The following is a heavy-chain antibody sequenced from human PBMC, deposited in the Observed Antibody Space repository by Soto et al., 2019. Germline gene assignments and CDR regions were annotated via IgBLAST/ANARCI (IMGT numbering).Heavy chain of an antibody. Sequence: GGSLRLSCASSVFTFSNAWMSCVRHSPGKWLEWVGRIKSKTDGGTTDYAAPVKGRFTISRDDSKNTLYLQMNSLKTEDTAVYYCTTALTIFGVVILAHMEGLGQGTTVIVSS. CDR1: VFTFSNAW. CDR2: IKSKTDGGTT. V-gene: IGHV3-15*01. CDR3: TTALTIFGVVILAHMEG. D-gene: IGHD3-3*01. J-gene: IGHJ6*01.